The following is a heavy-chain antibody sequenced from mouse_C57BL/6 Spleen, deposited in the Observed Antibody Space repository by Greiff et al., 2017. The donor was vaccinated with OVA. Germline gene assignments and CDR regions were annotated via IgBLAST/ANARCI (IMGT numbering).Heavy chain of an antibody. D-gene: IGHD2-10*01. CDR3: ARDGAYKGGYYAMDY. CDR2: ISYDGSN. V-gene: IGHV3-6*01. J-gene: IGHJ4*01. Sequence: DVQLQESGPGLVKPSQSLSLTCSVTGYSITSGYYWNWIRQFPGNKLEWMGYISYDGSNNYNPSLKNRISITRDTSKNQFFLKLNSVTTEDTATYYCARDGAYKGGYYAMDYWGQGTSVTVSS. CDR1: GYSITSGYY.